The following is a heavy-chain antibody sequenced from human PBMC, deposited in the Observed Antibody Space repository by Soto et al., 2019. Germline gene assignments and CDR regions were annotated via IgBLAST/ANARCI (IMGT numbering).Heavy chain of an antibody. CDR1: GFTFSSYS. Sequence: GGSLRLSCAASGFTFSSYSMNWVRQAPGKGLEWVSYISSSSSTIYYADSGKGRFTISRDNAKNSLYLQTNSLRAEDTAGYYCAGDALQLGHVYDYYYYMDVWGKGTTVTVSS. V-gene: IGHV3-48*01. CDR3: AGDALQLGHVYDYYYYMDV. CDR2: ISSSSSTI. D-gene: IGHD6-13*01. J-gene: IGHJ6*03.